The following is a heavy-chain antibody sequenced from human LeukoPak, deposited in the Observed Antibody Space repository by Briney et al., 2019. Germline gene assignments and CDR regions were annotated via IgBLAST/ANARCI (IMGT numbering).Heavy chain of an antibody. Sequence: GGSLRLSCAASGFTFSIYSMNWVRQAPGKGLEWVSYISSSSSTIYYADSVKGRFTISRDNAKNSLYLQMNSLRAEDTAVYYCARAGYSYGYNWFDPWGQGTLVTVSS. J-gene: IGHJ5*02. CDR2: ISSSSSTI. CDR1: GFTFSIYS. D-gene: IGHD5-18*01. V-gene: IGHV3-48*01. CDR3: ARAGYSYGYNWFDP.